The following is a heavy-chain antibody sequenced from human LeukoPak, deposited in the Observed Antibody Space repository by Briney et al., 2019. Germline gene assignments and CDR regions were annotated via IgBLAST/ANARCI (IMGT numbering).Heavy chain of an antibody. CDR3: ARAPLGGIQVWIRLYYYYYGMDV. Sequence: GASVTVSCKASGYTFTNYGISWVRQAPGQGLEWMGWIRAYNGNTNYAQKLQGRVTMTTDTSTSTAYMELRSLRSDDTAVYSWARAPLGGIQVWIRLYYYYYGMDVWGQGTTVTVSS. CDR1: GYTFTNYG. J-gene: IGHJ6*02. V-gene: IGHV1-18*01. CDR2: IRAYNGNT. D-gene: IGHD5-18*01.